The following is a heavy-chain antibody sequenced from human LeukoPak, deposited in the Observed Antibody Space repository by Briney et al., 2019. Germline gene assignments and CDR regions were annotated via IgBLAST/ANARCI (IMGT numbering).Heavy chain of an antibody. CDR2: ISGSGGST. V-gene: IGHV3-23*01. Sequence: GGTLRLSCAASGFTFSSYGMSWVRQAPGKGLEWVSAISGSGGSTYYADSVKGRFTISRDNSKNTLYLQMNSLRAEDTAVYYCAKVATIRSYYMDVWGKGTTVTVSS. D-gene: IGHD3-3*01. CDR1: GFTFSSYG. CDR3: AKVATIRSYYMDV. J-gene: IGHJ6*03.